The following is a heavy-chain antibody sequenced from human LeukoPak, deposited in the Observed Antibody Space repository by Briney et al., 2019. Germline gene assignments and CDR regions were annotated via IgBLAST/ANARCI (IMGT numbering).Heavy chain of an antibody. J-gene: IGHJ4*02. Sequence: SDTLSLPCTFSGGSISNYYWSWIRQSPAKGLEGVGGIYCSGNINYNPSLRNRVTISVDTSKNQFSLRLTSVTAADTAVYYCARHGPQSSAYRHFDSWGQGILVTASS. CDR3: ARHGPQSSAYRHFDS. CDR1: GGSISNYY. CDR2: IYCSGNI. D-gene: IGHD3-22*01. V-gene: IGHV4-59*08.